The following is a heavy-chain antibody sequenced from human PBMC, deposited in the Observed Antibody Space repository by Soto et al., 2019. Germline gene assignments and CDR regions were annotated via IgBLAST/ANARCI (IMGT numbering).Heavy chain of an antibody. Sequence: SETLSLTCTVSGDSITSNSYFWAWIRQPPGKGLEWIGSIYYSGTTYYNPSLKSRVTISVDWSKNQFSLKLSSVTAADTAVYYCARHFSVDYFDYWGQRALVPVSS. J-gene: IGHJ4*02. CDR2: IYYSGTT. CDR1: GDSITSNSYF. CDR3: ARHFSVDYFDY. V-gene: IGHV4-39*01.